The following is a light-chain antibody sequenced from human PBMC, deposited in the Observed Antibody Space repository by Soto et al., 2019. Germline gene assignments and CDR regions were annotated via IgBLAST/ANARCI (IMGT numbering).Light chain of an antibody. V-gene: IGKV1-39*01. Sequence: DIQMTQSPSSLSASVGDRVTITCRASQSISSYLNWYQQKPGKAPKHLIYAASSLQSGVPSRFSGRGSGTDFTLTISSLQPEDFSTYYCQQSYSTPRTFGQGTKLEI. J-gene: IGKJ1*01. CDR1: QSISSY. CDR2: AAS. CDR3: QQSYSTPRT.